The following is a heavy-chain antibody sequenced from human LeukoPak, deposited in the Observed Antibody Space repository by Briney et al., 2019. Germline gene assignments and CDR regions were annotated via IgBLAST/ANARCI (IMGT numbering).Heavy chain of an antibody. D-gene: IGHD2-21*01. CDR1: GYSFTSYW. CDR2: IYPGDSDT. J-gene: IGHJ4*02. CDR3: ARLSPHTYCGGDCYSEGGFDY. V-gene: IGHV5-51*01. Sequence: GESLKISCKGSGYSFTSYWIGWVRQMPGKGLEWMGIIYPGDSDTRYSPSFQGQVTISADKSISTAYLQWSSLKASDTAMYYCARLSPHTYCGGDCYSEGGFDYWGQGTLVTVSS.